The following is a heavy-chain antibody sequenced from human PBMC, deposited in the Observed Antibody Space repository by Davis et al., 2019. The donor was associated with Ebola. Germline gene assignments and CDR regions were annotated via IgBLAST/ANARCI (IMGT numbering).Heavy chain of an antibody. V-gene: IGHV1-2*06. CDR2: INPNSGGT. Sequence: AASVKVSCKASGYTFTGYYMHWVRQAPGQGLEWMGRINPNSGGTNYAQKFQDRVTMTRDTSISTAYMELSRLGSDDTAVYYCARVIRNGPDAFDIWGQGTMVTVSS. D-gene: IGHD1-1*01. J-gene: IGHJ3*02. CDR1: GYTFTGYY. CDR3: ARVIRNGPDAFDI.